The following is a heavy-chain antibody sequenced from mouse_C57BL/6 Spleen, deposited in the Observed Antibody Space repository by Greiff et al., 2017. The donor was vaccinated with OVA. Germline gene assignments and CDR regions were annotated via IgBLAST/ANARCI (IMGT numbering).Heavy chain of an antibody. Sequence: EVKLVESGGDLVKPGGSLKLSCAASGFTFSSYGMSWVRQPPDKRLEWVATISSGGSYTYYPARVKGRFTISRDNAKYTMDLQMSSLKSEDTAMYYCARQGWDSAYYFDYWGQGTTLTVAS. CDR2: ISSGGSYT. J-gene: IGHJ2*01. CDR3: ARQGWDSAYYFDY. CDR1: GFTFSSYG. D-gene: IGHD4-1*01. V-gene: IGHV5-6*01.